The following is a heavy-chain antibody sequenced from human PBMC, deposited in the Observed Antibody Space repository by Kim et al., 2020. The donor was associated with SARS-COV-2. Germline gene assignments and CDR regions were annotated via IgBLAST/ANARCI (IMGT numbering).Heavy chain of an antibody. V-gene: IGHV3-7*03. CDR3: ARGHYGMDV. J-gene: IGHJ6*02. CDR2: INQDGSER. CDR1: GFTFSSYW. Sequence: GGSLRLSSAVSGFTFSSYWMSWVRQAPGKGLEWVANINQDGSERYYVGSVEGRFSVSRDNAKNSLFLQMNSLRAEDTAAYFCARGHYGMDVWGQGTTVTV.